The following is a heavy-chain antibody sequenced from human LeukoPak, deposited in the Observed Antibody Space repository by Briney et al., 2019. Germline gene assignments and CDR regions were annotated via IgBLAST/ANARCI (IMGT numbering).Heavy chain of an antibody. CDR1: GFTFSSYS. J-gene: IGHJ4*02. Sequence: GGSLRLSCAASGFTFSSYSMNWVRQAPGKGLEWVSYISSSGNTIDYADSVKGRFTISRDNAKNSLYLQMVSLRAEDTAVYYCAGLRGYSYGYGDYWGQGTLVTVSS. D-gene: IGHD5-18*01. V-gene: IGHV3-48*04. CDR3: AGLRGYSYGYGDY. CDR2: ISSSGNTI.